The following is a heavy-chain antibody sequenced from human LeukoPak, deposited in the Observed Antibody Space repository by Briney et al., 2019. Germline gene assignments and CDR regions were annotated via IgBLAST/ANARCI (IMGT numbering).Heavy chain of an antibody. V-gene: IGHV3-30*18. Sequence: GRSLRLSCAASGFTFSSYGMYWVRQAPGKGLEWLAVISYDGSNKYYADSVKGRFTISRDNSKNTLYLQMNSLRAEDTAVYYCAKDEFRFSSTSFFDYWGQGTLVTVSS. D-gene: IGHD2-2*01. CDR3: AKDEFRFSSTSFFDY. CDR1: GFTFSSYG. CDR2: ISYDGSNK. J-gene: IGHJ4*02.